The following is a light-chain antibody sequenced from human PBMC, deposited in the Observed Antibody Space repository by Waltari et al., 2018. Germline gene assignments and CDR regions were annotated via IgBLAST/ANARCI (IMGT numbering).Light chain of an antibody. CDR1: SSDVGGYNY. J-gene: IGLJ2*01. Sequence: QSALTQPPSASGSPGQSVTISCTGTSSDVGGYNYVSWYQQDPGKAPKLMIYEGSKRPSGVPVRFSGSKSGDTASLTVSGLQAEDEADYYCSSYAGSNNLIFGGGTKLTVL. CDR3: SSYAGSNNLI. CDR2: EGS. V-gene: IGLV2-8*01.